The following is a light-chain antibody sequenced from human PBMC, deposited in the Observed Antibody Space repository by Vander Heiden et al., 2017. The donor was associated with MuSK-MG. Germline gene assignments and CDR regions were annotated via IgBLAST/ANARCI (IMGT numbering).Light chain of an antibody. V-gene: IGLV2-23*02. CDR3: CSYAGSRFYV. Sequence: QSALTQPASVSGSPGPSITISCTGTSNDVGMYNLVSWYQQHPGKAPKVMIYEVSKRPSGVSNRFSGSKSGNTASLTISGLQDEDEADYYCCSYAGSRFYVFGTGTKVTIL. CDR2: EVS. CDR1: SNDVGMYNL. J-gene: IGLJ1*01.